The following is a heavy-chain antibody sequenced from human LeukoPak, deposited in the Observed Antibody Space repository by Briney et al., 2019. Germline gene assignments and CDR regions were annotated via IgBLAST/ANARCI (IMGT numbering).Heavy chain of an antibody. J-gene: IGHJ4*02. Sequence: SETLSLICTVSGGSLSSSSYYWGWIRQPPGKGLEWIGSIYYSGSTYYNPSLKSRVTISVDTSKNQFSLKLSSVTAADTAVYYCARHSDSSGYYFDYWGQGTLVTVFS. V-gene: IGHV4-39*01. CDR2: IYYSGST. D-gene: IGHD3-22*01. CDR3: ARHSDSSGYYFDY. CDR1: GGSLSSSSYY.